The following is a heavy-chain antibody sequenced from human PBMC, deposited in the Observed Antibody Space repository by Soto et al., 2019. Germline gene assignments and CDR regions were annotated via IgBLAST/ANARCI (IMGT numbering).Heavy chain of an antibody. CDR1: GGTFSSYA. J-gene: IGHJ6*02. CDR3: AGQLFLEWLLSYYYYGMDV. CDR2: IIPIFGTA. D-gene: IGHD3-3*01. Sequence: ASVKVSCKASGGTFSSYAISWVRQAPGQGLEWMGGIIPIFGTANYAQKFQGRVTITADESTSTAYMELSSLRSEDTAVYYCAGQLFLEWLLSYYYYGMDVWGQGTTVTVSS. V-gene: IGHV1-69*13.